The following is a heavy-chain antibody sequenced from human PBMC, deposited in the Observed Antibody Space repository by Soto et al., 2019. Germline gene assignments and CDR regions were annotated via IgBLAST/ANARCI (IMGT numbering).Heavy chain of an antibody. J-gene: IGHJ6*02. Sequence: SETLSLTFAVYGGSFSGYYWSWIRQPPGKGLEWIGEINHSGSTNYNPSLKSRVTISVDTSKNQFSLKLSSVTAADTAVYYCARVRGTYDYVWGSYRYPTYGMDVWGQGTTVTVSS. CDR3: ARVRGTYDYVWGSYRYPTYGMDV. CDR2: INHSGST. D-gene: IGHD3-16*02. CDR1: GGSFSGYY. V-gene: IGHV4-34*01.